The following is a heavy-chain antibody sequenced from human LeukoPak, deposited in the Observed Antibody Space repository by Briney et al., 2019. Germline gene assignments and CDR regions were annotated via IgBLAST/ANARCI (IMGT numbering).Heavy chain of an antibody. V-gene: IGHV4-34*01. CDR1: GGSFSGYF. D-gene: IGHD3-3*01. Sequence: KPSETLSLTCGVYGGSFSGYFWTWIRQPPGKGLEWIAEIDHGGSANYKPYLKSRLTLSVDTSKNQFSLKLSSVTAADTAVYYCARVGYDFWSGYLDYWGQGTLVTVSS. CDR3: ARVGYDFWSGYLDY. J-gene: IGHJ4*02. CDR2: IDHGGSA.